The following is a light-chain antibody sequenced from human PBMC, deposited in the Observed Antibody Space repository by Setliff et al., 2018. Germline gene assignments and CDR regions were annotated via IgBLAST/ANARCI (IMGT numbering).Light chain of an antibody. CDR3: SSYGGTNTFPYV. CDR2: EVS. CDR1: SSDVGGYNY. V-gene: IGLV2-14*01. Sequence: QSVLTQPASVSGSPGQSITISCTGTSSDVGGYNYVSWYQQHPGKAPKLMIYEVSNRPSGVSNRFSGSKSGNTASLTISGLQAEDEADYYCSSYGGTNTFPYVFGTGTKVTVL. J-gene: IGLJ1*01.